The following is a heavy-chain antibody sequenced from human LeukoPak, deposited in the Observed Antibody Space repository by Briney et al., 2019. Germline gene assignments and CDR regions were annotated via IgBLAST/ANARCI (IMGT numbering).Heavy chain of an antibody. D-gene: IGHD6-19*01. J-gene: IGHJ4*02. CDR2: IYYAGST. Sequence: SETLSLTCTVSGGSISSHYWSWIRQPPGKGLEWIGYIYYAGSTNYNPSLESRVAMSVDTTKNQFSLKLISVTAADTAVYYCARLAYRGPAVADFDYWGQGTLVAVSS. CDR1: GGSISSHY. V-gene: IGHV4-59*08. CDR3: ARLAYRGPAVADFDY.